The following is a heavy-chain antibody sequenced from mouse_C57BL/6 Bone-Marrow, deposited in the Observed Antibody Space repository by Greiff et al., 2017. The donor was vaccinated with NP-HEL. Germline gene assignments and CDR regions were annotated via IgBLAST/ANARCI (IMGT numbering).Heavy chain of an antibody. CDR1: GYTFTSYW. Sequence: QVQLQQPGAELVMPGASVKLSCKASGYTFTSYWMHWVKQRPGQGLEWIGEIDPSDSDTNYNQKFKGKSTLTVDKSSSTAYMQLSSLTSEDSAVYDCARGPTYDGYYWFAYWGQGTLVTVSA. D-gene: IGHD2-3*01. V-gene: IGHV1-69*01. CDR2: IDPSDSDT. CDR3: ARGPTYDGYYWFAY. J-gene: IGHJ3*01.